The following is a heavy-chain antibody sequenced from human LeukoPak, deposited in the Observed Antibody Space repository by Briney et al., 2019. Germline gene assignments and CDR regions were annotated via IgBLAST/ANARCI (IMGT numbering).Heavy chain of an antibody. CDR2: ISSSVNTI. CDR1: GFTFSDYY. CDR3: ARLARWAYYFDY. D-gene: IGHD1-26*01. V-gene: IGHV3-11*01. J-gene: IGHJ4*02. Sequence: GGSLGLSCAASGFTFSDYYMSWIRQAPGKGLEWVSYISSSVNTIYYADSVKGRFTISRDNAKNSLYLQMNSLRAEDTAVYYCARLARWAYYFDYWGQGTLVTVSS.